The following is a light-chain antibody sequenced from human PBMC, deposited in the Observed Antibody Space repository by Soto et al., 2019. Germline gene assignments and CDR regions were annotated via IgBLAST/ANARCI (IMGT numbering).Light chain of an antibody. Sequence: EIVLTQSPATLSLSPGERATLSCRASQSVGSFLAWYQQKPGQAPRLLIYDASNRATGIPARFSGSGSGTDFTLSISSLEPEDFAVYYCQQRSSWPPTFGGGTKV. V-gene: IGKV3-11*01. CDR3: QQRSSWPPT. J-gene: IGKJ4*01. CDR2: DAS. CDR1: QSVGSF.